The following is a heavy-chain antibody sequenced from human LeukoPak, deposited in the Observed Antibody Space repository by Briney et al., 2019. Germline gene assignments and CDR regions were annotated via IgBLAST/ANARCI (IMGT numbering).Heavy chain of an antibody. J-gene: IGHJ4*02. V-gene: IGHV3-66*01. CDR1: EFSVGSNY. D-gene: IGHD3-9*01. CDR2: IYSGGST. Sequence: GGSLRLSCAPSEFSVGSNYMTCVRQAPGEGLEWVSLIYSGGSTYYADSVKGRFTISRDNSKNTLYLQMNSLRAEDTAVYYCARDVDFDWSLDYWGQGTLVTVSS. CDR3: ARDVDFDWSLDY.